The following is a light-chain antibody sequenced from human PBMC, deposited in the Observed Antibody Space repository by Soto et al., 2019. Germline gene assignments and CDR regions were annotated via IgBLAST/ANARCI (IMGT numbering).Light chain of an antibody. CDR2: GAS. CDR1: QSVSSN. Sequence: EIVMTQSPATLSVSPGERATLSCRASQSVSSNLAWYQQKPGQAPRLLIYGASTRATGIPARFSGSGSGTEFTLTISSLQSEDFTIYYCQYYNNWLATFGGGTKVDI. V-gene: IGKV3-15*01. J-gene: IGKJ4*01. CDR3: QYYNNWLAT.